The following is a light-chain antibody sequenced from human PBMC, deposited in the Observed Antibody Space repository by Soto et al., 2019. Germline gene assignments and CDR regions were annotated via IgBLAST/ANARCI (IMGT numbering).Light chain of an antibody. CDR2: DAY. Sequence: EVVLTQSPATLSLSPGERATLSCRASQSVRNYLAWYQQKPGQAPRLLIYDAYNRATGIPPRFSGSGSGTDFTLTISSLEPEDSAVYYCQHFGGATFTFGQGTRLEI. CDR3: QHFGGATFT. V-gene: IGKV3-11*01. CDR1: QSVRNY. J-gene: IGKJ5*01.